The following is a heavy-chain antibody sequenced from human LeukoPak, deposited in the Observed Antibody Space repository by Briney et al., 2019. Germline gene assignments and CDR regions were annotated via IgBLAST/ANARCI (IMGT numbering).Heavy chain of an antibody. Sequence: SETLSLTCTVSGGSISSSYWSWIRQPPGKGLEWIGYIYYSGSTNYNPSLKSRVTISVDTSKNQFSLRLSSVTAADTAVYYCARHRYYYDSSGYYYQAWGQGTLVTVSS. D-gene: IGHD3-22*01. CDR1: GGSISSSY. CDR3: ARHRYYYDSSGYYYQA. J-gene: IGHJ5*02. CDR2: IYYSGST. V-gene: IGHV4-59*01.